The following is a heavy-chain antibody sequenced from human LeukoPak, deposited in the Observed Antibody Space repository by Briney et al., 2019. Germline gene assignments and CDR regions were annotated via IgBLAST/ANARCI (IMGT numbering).Heavy chain of an antibody. V-gene: IGHV3-72*01. J-gene: IGHJ4*02. Sequence: GGTLRLSCAASGFTFSSYGMSWVRQAPGKGLEWVGRSRNRANSYTTEYAASVKGRFTISRDDSNNSLYLKMNSLKTEDTAVYYCARGGGSYVPSDYWGQGTLVTVSS. CDR2: SRNRANSYTT. CDR1: GFTFSSYG. CDR3: ARGGGSYVPSDY. D-gene: IGHD1-26*01.